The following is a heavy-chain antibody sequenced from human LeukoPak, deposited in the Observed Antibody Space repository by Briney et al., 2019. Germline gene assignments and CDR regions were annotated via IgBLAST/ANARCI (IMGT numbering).Heavy chain of an antibody. D-gene: IGHD3-10*01. CDR3: ARPMVRGVTTFDY. CDR2: INHSGST. CDR1: GGSISSDNYY. Sequence: SETLSLTCTVSGGSISSDNYYWSWIRQPPGKGLEWIGEINHSGSTNYNPSLKSRVTISVDTSKNQFSLKLSSVTAADTAVYYCARPMVRGVTTFDYWGQGTLVTVSS. V-gene: IGHV4-39*07. J-gene: IGHJ4*02.